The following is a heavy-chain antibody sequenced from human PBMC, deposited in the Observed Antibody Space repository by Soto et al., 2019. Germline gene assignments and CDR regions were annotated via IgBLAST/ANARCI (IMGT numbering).Heavy chain of an antibody. J-gene: IGHJ4*02. D-gene: IGHD5-18*01. CDR1: GYTFTSYA. Sequence: QVQLVQSGAEVKKPAASVKVSCKAPGYTFTSYAMHRVRQAPAQRREWMGWINAGNGNTKYSQKLQGRVTITRDTSASTAYMELSCLRSEDTAVYYCASVPGYGYGYNWGQGTLVTVSS. CDR2: INAGNGNT. V-gene: IGHV1-3*01. CDR3: ASVPGYGYGYN.